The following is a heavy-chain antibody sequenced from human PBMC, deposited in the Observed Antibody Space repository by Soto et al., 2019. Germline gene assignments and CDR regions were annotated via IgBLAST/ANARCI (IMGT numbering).Heavy chain of an antibody. Sequence: QVHLVQSGAEVKKPGASVKVSCKGSGYTFTSYGITWVRQAPGQGLEWMGWISAHNGNTNYAQKLQGRVTETRDTSTRTAYRERRRLRSEDTAVYYCARGRYGDYWGQGTLVTVSS. D-gene: IGHD1-1*01. J-gene: IGHJ4*02. CDR3: ARGRYGDY. CDR1: GYTFTSYG. CDR2: ISAHNGNT. V-gene: IGHV1-18*01.